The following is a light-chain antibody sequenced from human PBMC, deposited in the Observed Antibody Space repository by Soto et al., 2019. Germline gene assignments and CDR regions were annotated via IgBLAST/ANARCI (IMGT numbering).Light chain of an antibody. CDR3: QVWDSSSDHYV. J-gene: IGLJ1*01. CDR1: NIGSKS. Sequence: SYELTQPPSVSVAPGQTARITCGGNNIGSKSVHWYQQKPGQAPVLVVYDDSDRPPGIPERFSGSNSGNTATLPISRVEAGHEADYYCQVWDSSSDHYVFGTGTKVTVL. V-gene: IGLV3-21*02. CDR2: DDS.